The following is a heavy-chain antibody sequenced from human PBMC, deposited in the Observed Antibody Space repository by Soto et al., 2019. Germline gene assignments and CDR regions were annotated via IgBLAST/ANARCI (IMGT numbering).Heavy chain of an antibody. CDR3: ARYYDSSGYYPYFDY. CDR2: ISSSSSYI. Sequence: EVQLVESGGGLVKPGGSLRLSCAASGFTFSSYSMNWVRQAPGKGLEWVSSISSSSSYIYYADSVKGRFTISRDNAKNSLYLQMNSLRAEDTAVYYCARYYDSSGYYPYFDYWGQGTLVTVSS. CDR1: GFTFSSYS. J-gene: IGHJ4*02. D-gene: IGHD3-22*01. V-gene: IGHV3-21*01.